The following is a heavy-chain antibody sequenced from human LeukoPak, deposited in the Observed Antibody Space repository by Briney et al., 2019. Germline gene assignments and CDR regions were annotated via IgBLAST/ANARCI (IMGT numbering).Heavy chain of an antibody. Sequence: GGSLTLSCAASGFTFSSYALSWVRQAPGKGLEWVSYISGSGGNTTYADSVKGRVTISRDNFENTLYMQMNSLRAEDTAEYYCVKDLELSRYGYQGDAMDVWGQGTTVTVSS. D-gene: IGHD1-26*01. CDR3: VKDLELSRYGYQGDAMDV. J-gene: IGHJ6*02. CDR1: GFTFSSYA. CDR2: ISGSGGNT. V-gene: IGHV3-23*01.